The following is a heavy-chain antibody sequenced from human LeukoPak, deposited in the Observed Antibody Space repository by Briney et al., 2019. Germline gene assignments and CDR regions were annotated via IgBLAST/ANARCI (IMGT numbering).Heavy chain of an antibody. J-gene: IGHJ4*02. D-gene: IGHD3-3*01. Sequence: SETLSLTCSVSGGSISSSGYYWGWIRQPPGKGLEWIGSISYSGSTYQNPSLKSRVTISVDTSKNQFSLKLSSVTAADTAVYYCARALGVVNYFDYWGQGTLVTVSS. V-gene: IGHV4-39*01. CDR1: GGSISSSGYY. CDR2: ISYSGST. CDR3: ARALGVVNYFDY.